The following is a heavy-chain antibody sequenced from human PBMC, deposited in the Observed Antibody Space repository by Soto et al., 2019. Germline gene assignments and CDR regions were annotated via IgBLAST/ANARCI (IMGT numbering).Heavy chain of an antibody. CDR3: ARASSSSSAADY. V-gene: IGHV4-31*03. J-gene: IGHJ4*02. D-gene: IGHD6-6*01. CDR2: IYDSESA. Sequence: QVQLQESGPGLVKASQTLSLICSVSGESISSGGYYWSWIRHHPGKGLEWIGYIYDSESAYYNPSLKSRVTISMDTSKNHFAMKLSSVTAADTAVDYCARASSSSSAADYWGQGTLITVSS. CDR1: GESISSGGYY.